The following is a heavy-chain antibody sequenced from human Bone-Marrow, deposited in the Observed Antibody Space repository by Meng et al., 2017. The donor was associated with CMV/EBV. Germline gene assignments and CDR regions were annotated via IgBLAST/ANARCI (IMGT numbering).Heavy chain of an antibody. CDR3: ARVGFVYDFWSGYYPYYYYGMDV. V-gene: IGHV1-69*05. J-gene: IGHJ6*02. Sequence: SVKVSCKASGGTFSSYAISWVRQAPGQGLEWMGGIIPIFGTANYAQKFQGRVTITTDESTSTAYMELSSLRSEDTAVYYCARVGFVYDFWSGYYPYYYYGMDVWGQGTTVTVSS. D-gene: IGHD3-3*01. CDR2: IIPIFGTA. CDR1: GGTFSSYA.